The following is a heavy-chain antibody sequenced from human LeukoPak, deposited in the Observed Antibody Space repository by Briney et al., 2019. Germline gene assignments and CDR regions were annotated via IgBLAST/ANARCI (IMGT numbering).Heavy chain of an antibody. CDR3: ARSPSVPAALYYFDY. Sequence: SVKVSCKASGGTFSSYAISWVRQAPGQGLEWMGGIIPIFGTANYAQKFQGRVTITADESTSTAYMELSSLRSEDTAVYYCARSPSVPAALYYFDYWGQGTLVTVSS. D-gene: IGHD2-2*01. J-gene: IGHJ4*02. V-gene: IGHV1-69*01. CDR1: GGTFSSYA. CDR2: IIPIFGTA.